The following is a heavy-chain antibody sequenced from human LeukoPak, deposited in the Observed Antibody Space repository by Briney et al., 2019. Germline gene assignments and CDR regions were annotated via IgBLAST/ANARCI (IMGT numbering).Heavy chain of an antibody. CDR1: GFSFSTYA. CDR3: AIDPVTGTSGWDS. V-gene: IGHV3-23*01. J-gene: IGHJ4*02. Sequence: GGSLRLSCAASGFSFSTYAMSWVRQAPGKGLEWVSAVSKSGGRTWYSDSVRDRFTISGDNSKSTLYLQMNSLRVEDTAVYYCAIDPVTGTSGWDSWGQGTLVTVSS. D-gene: IGHD1-1*01. CDR2: VSKSGGRT.